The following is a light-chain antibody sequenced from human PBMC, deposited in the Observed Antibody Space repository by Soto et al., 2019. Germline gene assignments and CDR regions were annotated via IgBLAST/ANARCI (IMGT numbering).Light chain of an antibody. Sequence: EIVLTQSPGTLSLSPGERATLSCRASQSVTNNYLAWYQQKPGQAPRLLIDGASNRATGIPDRLSGSGSGTDFTLTISRLEPEDFAVYYCQQYGSSPITFGQGTRLEIK. V-gene: IGKV3-20*01. CDR1: QSVTNNY. CDR3: QQYGSSPIT. J-gene: IGKJ5*01. CDR2: GAS.